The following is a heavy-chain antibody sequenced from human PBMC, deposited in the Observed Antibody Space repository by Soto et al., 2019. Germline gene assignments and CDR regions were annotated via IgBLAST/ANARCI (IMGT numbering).Heavy chain of an antibody. D-gene: IGHD5-12*01. CDR2: ISAYNGNT. J-gene: IGHJ4*02. V-gene: IGHV1-18*01. CDR3: ARDPIEYSGYDYGSSASGTQQPDY. Sequence: ASVKVSCKASGYTFTSYGISWVRQAPGQGLEWMGWISAYNGNTNYAQKLQGRVTMTTDTSTSTAYMELRSLRSDDTAVYYCARDPIEYSGYDYGSSASGTQQPDYWGQGTLVTVSS. CDR1: GYTFTSYG.